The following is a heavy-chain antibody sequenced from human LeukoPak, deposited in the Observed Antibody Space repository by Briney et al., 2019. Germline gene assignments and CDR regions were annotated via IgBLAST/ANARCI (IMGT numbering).Heavy chain of an antibody. V-gene: IGHV3-23*01. Sequence: GGSLRLSCAASGFTFSSYGMTWVRQAPGKGLEWVSGVSVGAATTYYADSVKGRFTISRDNSKNTLYLQMNSLRAEDTAVYYCAKALIGVLRAFDYWGQGTLVTVSS. CDR2: VSVGAATT. D-gene: IGHD7-27*01. CDR1: GFTFSSYG. J-gene: IGHJ4*02. CDR3: AKALIGVLRAFDY.